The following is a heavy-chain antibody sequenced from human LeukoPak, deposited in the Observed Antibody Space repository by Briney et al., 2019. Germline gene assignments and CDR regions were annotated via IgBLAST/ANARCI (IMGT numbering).Heavy chain of an antibody. D-gene: IGHD3-22*01. CDR1: GFTFSTYT. J-gene: IGHJ3*02. CDR2: ISSSSSYI. CDR3: ARDVVGYYDSSGYYLSASDI. V-gene: IGHV3-21*01. Sequence: GGSLRLSCVASGFTFSTYTMVWVRQAPGKGLEWVSSISSSSSYIFNADSVKGRFSISRDNAKNSLFLKMKTLRAEDTAVYYCARDVVGYYDSSGYYLSASDIWGQGTMVTVSS.